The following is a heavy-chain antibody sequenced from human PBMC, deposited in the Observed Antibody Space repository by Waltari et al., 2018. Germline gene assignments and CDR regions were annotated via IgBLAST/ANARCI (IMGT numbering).Heavy chain of an antibody. CDR3: ARDFAGSPTGAFDV. CDR1: GFTFDEFA. J-gene: IGHJ3*01. V-gene: IGHV3-9*01. D-gene: IGHD1-26*01. Sequence: QLVESGGDWVQPGGSLRLSCVASGFTFDEFAIHWVRQVPGMGLEVVSGIGWNSGNIAYGDFVKGRFIISRDNAKNSLYLQMNSLRREDTALYYCARDFAGSPTGAFDVWGQGTMVTVSS. CDR2: IGWNSGNI.